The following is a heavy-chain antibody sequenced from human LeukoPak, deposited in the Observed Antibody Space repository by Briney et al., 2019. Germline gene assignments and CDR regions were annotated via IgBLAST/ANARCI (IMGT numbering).Heavy chain of an antibody. CDR3: AKDRSSMDYFDY. V-gene: IGHV3-43*01. CDR2: ISWDGDTT. D-gene: IGHD2-8*01. CDR1: GFTFDDYT. J-gene: IGHJ4*02. Sequence: PGGSLRLSCAASGFTFDDYTMHWVRQAPGKGLEWVSLISWDGDTTVYADSVKGRFTVSRDNSKDSLYLQMNSLRSEDTAFYYCAKDRSSMDYFDYWGQGTLVTVSS.